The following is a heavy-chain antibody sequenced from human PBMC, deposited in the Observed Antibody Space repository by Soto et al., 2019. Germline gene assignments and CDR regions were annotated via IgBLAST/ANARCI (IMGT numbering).Heavy chain of an antibody. CDR1: GFTFDSYA. J-gene: IGHJ4*02. V-gene: IGHV3-23*01. CDR3: AKNRGIQYYSDY. CDR2: ISGSGDYT. Sequence: EVQLLESGGGLVRPGGSLRLSCAASGFTFDSYARNWVRHAPGKGLEWVSTISGSGDYTYYTDSVKGRFTISRDNSKNMMYLQMNSLRAEDTAIYYCAKNRGIQYYSDYWGQGTLVTVSS.